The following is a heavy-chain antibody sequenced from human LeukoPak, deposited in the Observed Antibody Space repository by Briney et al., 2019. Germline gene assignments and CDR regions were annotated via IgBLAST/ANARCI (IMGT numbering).Heavy chain of an antibody. V-gene: IGHV4-59*01. Sequence: PSETLSLTCSVSGASLNGYYWSWIRQTPGKGLEWIGYVSHTGPTTNNPSLKSRVTITVDTSKSQFSLKMTSVTAADTAVYYCARDRSGSYYTFDIWGPGTMVTVSS. J-gene: IGHJ3*02. D-gene: IGHD1-26*01. CDR3: ARDRSGSYYTFDI. CDR1: GASLNGYY. CDR2: VSHTGPT.